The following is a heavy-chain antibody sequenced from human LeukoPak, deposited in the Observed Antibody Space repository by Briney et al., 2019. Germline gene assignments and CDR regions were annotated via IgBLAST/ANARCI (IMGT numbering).Heavy chain of an antibody. D-gene: IGHD2-2*01. Sequence: ASVRVSCKASGYTFTGYYMHWVRQAPGQGLEWMGRINPNSGGTNYAQKFQGRVTMTRDTSISTAYMELSRLRSDDTAVYYCARERAREDIVVVPAANIYLGDFDYWGQGTLVTVSS. V-gene: IGHV1-2*06. J-gene: IGHJ4*02. CDR1: GYTFTGYY. CDR2: INPNSGGT. CDR3: ARERAREDIVVVPAANIYLGDFDY.